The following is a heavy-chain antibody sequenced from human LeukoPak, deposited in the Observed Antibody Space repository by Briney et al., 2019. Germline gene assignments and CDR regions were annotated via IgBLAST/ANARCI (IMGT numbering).Heavy chain of an antibody. D-gene: IGHD3-10*01. J-gene: IGHJ4*02. V-gene: IGHV3-49*04. Sequence: GGSLRLSCAASGFTFGDYSMSWVRRAPGKGLEWVAFIRTKAYGATTEYAPSVRGRFIISRDDSKRIAYLQMDSLKTEDTALYYCTRDATMDSSLRGYWGQGTPVTVSS. CDR1: GFTFGDYS. CDR2: IRTKAYGATT. CDR3: TRDATMDSSLRGY.